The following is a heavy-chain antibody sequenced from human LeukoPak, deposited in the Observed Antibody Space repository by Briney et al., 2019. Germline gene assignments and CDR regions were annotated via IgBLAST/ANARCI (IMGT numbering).Heavy chain of an antibody. V-gene: IGHV3-33*01. CDR2: IWYDGSNK. J-gene: IGHJ6*02. CDR3: ARGDDFWSGYEYRYYGMDV. Sequence: RGSLRLSCAASGFTFSSYGMHWVRQAPGKGLEWVAVIWYDGSNKYYADSVKGRFTISRDNSKNTLYLQMNSLRAEDTAVYYCARGDDFWSGYEYRYYGMDVWGQGTTVTVSS. CDR1: GFTFSSYG. D-gene: IGHD3-3*01.